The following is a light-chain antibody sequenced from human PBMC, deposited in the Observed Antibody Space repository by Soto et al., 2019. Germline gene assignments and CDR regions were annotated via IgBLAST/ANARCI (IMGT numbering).Light chain of an antibody. CDR1: QSVRSN. CDR2: GAS. CDR3: QQYNSWSSIT. Sequence: EIVMTQSPATLSVSPGERATLSCRASQSVRSNLAWYQQKPGQAPRLLIYGASTRATGIPGRFSGSGSGTECVLTISSLQYEDLAIYYCQQYNSWSSITFGQGTRLEIK. V-gene: IGKV3-15*01. J-gene: IGKJ5*01.